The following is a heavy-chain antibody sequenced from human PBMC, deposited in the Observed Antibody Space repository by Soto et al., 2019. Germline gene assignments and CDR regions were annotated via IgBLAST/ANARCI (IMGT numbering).Heavy chain of an antibody. CDR1: GVSISGYN. V-gene: IGHV4-59*01. Sequence: SETPSLICTFSGVSISGYNWSWIRQPPGKGLEWIGYMYNTGSTVYNPSFKSRVTISVDTSKNQFSLKLNSVTAADTAVYYCARDLWGYCGTDCYPLDVWGQGTTVT. CDR3: ARDLWGYCGTDCYPLDV. CDR2: MYNTGST. J-gene: IGHJ6*02. D-gene: IGHD2-21*02.